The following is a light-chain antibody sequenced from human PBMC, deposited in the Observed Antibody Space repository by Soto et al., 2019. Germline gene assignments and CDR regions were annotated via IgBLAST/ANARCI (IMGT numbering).Light chain of an antibody. CDR2: GSR. V-gene: IGLV1-40*01. CDR1: TSNIGAGYD. CDR3: QSFDTGLSGSRL. J-gene: IGLJ2*01. Sequence: QSVLTQPPSVSGAPGQGVTIFCTGSTSNIGAGYDVHWYQQLPGAAHKLLIYGSRHRPSGVPDRFSGSKSGTSASLAITGLQADDEADYYCQSFDTGLSGSRLFGGGTKVTVL.